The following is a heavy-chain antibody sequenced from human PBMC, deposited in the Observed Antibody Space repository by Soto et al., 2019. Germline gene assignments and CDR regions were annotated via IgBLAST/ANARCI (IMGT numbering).Heavy chain of an antibody. J-gene: IGHJ3*02. V-gene: IGHV3-48*02. D-gene: IGHD3-22*01. CDR1: GFTFSSYS. Sequence: GGSLRLSCAASGFTFSSYSVNWVRQAPGKGLEWVSYISSSSSTIYYADSVKGRFTISRDNAKNSLYLQMNSLRDEDTAVYYCAKGGITMTHDAFDIWGQGTMVTVSS. CDR2: ISSSSSTI. CDR3: AKGGITMTHDAFDI.